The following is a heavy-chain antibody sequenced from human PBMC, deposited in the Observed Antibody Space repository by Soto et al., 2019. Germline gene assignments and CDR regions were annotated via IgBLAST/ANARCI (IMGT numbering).Heavy chain of an antibody. CDR1: GGSISSGIFY. CDR2: VSYNGST. Sequence: SETRSLTCFVSGGSISSGIFYWTWILHHPGKGLEWIGYVSYNGSTFYKPSLESRVAMSADTSKNQFSLRLNSVTAADTAVYFCARGVDGNPNPCEYWGRGNLVNVSP. D-gene: IGHD1-1*01. J-gene: IGHJ4*02. CDR3: ARGVDGNPNPCEY. V-gene: IGHV4-31*03.